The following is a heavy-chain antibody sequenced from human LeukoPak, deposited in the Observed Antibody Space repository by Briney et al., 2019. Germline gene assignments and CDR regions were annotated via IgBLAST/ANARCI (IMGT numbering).Heavy chain of an antibody. D-gene: IGHD2-2*02. Sequence: PGGSLRLSCAASGFTFSSYAMHWVRQAPGKGLEWVAVISYDGSNKYYADSVKGRFTISRDNSKNTLCLQMNSLRAEDTAVYYCAREGYCSSTSCYNWYFDLWGRGTLVTVSS. V-gene: IGHV3-30*04. J-gene: IGHJ2*01. CDR2: ISYDGSNK. CDR1: GFTFSSYA. CDR3: AREGYCSSTSCYNWYFDL.